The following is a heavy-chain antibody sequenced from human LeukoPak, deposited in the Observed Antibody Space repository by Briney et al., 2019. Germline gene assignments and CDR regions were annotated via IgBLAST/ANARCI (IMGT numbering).Heavy chain of an antibody. CDR3: ARGRRNTAMVYFFDY. CDR1: GFTFSSYG. CDR2: ISYDAIHK. V-gene: IGHV3-30*19. Sequence: GGSLRLSCAASGFTFSSYGMHWVRQAPGKGLEWVTIISYDAIHKYYADSVKGRFTISRDNSKNTLYLQINSLRAEDTAVYFCARGRRNTAMVYFFDYWGQGTLVTVSS. J-gene: IGHJ4*02. D-gene: IGHD5-18*01.